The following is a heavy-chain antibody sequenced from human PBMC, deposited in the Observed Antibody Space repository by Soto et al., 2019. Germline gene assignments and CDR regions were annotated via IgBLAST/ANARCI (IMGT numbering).Heavy chain of an antibody. CDR1: GGSISSYY. Sequence: QVQLQESGPGLVKPSETLSLTCTVSGGSISSYYWSWIRQPAGKGLEWIGRIYTSGSTNYNPSLKSRVTMSVDTSKNQFSLKLSSVTAADTAVYYCASDFWSGYLDYWYFDLWGRGTLVTVSS. CDR3: ASDFWSGYLDYWYFDL. J-gene: IGHJ2*01. V-gene: IGHV4-4*07. CDR2: IYTSGST. D-gene: IGHD3-3*01.